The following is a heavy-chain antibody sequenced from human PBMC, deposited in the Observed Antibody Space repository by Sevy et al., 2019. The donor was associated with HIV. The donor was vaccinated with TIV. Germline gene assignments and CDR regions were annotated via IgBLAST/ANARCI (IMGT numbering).Heavy chain of an antibody. CDR1: GFTVSSNY. Sequence: GGSLRLSCAVSGFTVSSNYMSWVRQAPGKGLEWVSVIYTDGSTFYADSLKGRFTISRDNSKNTLYLQLNSLRAEDTAVYFCSSATDGSYRYFDFWGRGTLVTVSS. CDR2: IYTDGST. V-gene: IGHV3-53*01. CDR3: SSATDGSYRYFDF. J-gene: IGHJ2*01. D-gene: IGHD1-1*01.